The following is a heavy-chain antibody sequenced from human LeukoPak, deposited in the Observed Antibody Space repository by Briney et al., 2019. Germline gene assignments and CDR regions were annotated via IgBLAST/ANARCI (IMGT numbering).Heavy chain of an antibody. CDR1: GFIFSSYG. CDR2: IRYDGSSK. D-gene: IGHD6-19*01. Sequence: GGSLRLSCAASGFIFSSYGMHWVRQAPGKGLEWVAFIRYDGSSKYYADSVRGRITIFRDNSKNTLYLQMKSLRAEDTAVYYCAKERDSSGWYTEFSGGDYWGQGTLVTVSS. CDR3: AKERDSSGWYTEFSGGDY. V-gene: IGHV3-30*02. J-gene: IGHJ4*02.